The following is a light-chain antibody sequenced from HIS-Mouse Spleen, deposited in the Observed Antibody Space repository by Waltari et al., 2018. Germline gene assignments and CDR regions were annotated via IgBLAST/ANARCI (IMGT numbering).Light chain of an antibody. CDR1: SSDVGGYNY. CDR2: EVS. V-gene: IGLV2-14*01. CDR3: SSYTRSSTWV. J-gene: IGLJ3*02. Sequence: QSALTQPASVSGSPGQSITISCTGTSSDVGGYNYVSWYQQQPGNAPKLMIYEVSNRTSRVSNRFSCSKSGNTASLTISGLQAEDEADYYCSSYTRSSTWVFGGGTKLTVL.